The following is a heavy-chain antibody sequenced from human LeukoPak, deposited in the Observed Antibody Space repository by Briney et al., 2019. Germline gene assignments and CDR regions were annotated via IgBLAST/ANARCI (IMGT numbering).Heavy chain of an antibody. D-gene: IGHD6-13*01. V-gene: IGHV3-30*02. J-gene: IGHJ5*02. Sequence: PGGSLRLSCAASGFTFSSYGMHWVRQAPGKGLEWVAFIRYDGSNKYYADSVKGRFTISRDNSKNSLYLQMNSLRAEDTAVYYCAREGSSWYRGWFDPWGQGTLVTVSS. CDR3: AREGSSWYRGWFDP. CDR2: IRYDGSNK. CDR1: GFTFSSYG.